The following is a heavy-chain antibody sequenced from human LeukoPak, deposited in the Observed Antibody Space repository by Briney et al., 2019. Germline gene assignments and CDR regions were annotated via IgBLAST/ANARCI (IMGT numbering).Heavy chain of an antibody. D-gene: IGHD6-19*01. J-gene: IGHJ2*01. CDR3: ARGSGPNSYWYFDL. V-gene: IGHV3-21*01. Sequence: ASVKVSCKASGYTFTNYDINWVRQAPGKGLEWISSIGGTSTYIYYADSVRGRFTVSRDNVKKSVYLQMNSLSADDTSVYYCARGSGPNSYWYFDLWGRGTLVTVSS. CDR2: IGGTSTYI. CDR1: GYTFTNYD.